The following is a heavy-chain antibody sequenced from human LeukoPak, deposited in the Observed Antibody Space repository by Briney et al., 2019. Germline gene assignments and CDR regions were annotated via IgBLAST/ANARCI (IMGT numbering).Heavy chain of an antibody. CDR1: GGSFSGYY. CDR2: INHSGST. Sequence: KPSETLSLTCAVYGGSFSGYYWSWIRQPPGKGLEWIGEINHSGSTNYNPSLKSRVTISVDTSKNQFSLKLSSVTAADTAVYYCARGGGVTLKRPFDYWGQGTLVTVSS. CDR3: ARGGGVTLKRPFDY. D-gene: IGHD2-21*02. V-gene: IGHV4-34*01. J-gene: IGHJ4*02.